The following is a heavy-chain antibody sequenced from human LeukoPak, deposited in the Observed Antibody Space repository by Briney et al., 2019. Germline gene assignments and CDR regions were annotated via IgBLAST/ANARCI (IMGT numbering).Heavy chain of an antibody. V-gene: IGHV1-2*02. CDR3: ARDLLHESFDY. CDR2: INPNSGGT. J-gene: IGHJ4*02. Sequence: ASVKVSCKASGYTFTDYYIHWVRQAPGQGLEWMGWINPNSGGTGYVQRFQGRVTMTRDTSITTAYMEVSRLRSDDTALYYCARDLLHESFDYWGQGTLVTVSS. CDR1: GYTFTDYY.